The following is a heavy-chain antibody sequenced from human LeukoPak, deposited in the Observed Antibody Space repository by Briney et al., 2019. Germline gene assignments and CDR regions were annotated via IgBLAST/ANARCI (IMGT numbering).Heavy chain of an antibody. CDR1: GFTFTSAW. Sequence: GGSLRLSCAASGFTFTSAWMSWVRQAPGKGLEWLAYISSSDYSRYYADSVKGRFTISRDNTKNSLFLQMNSLRDGDTAVYYCARGKRRFDPWGQGTLVTVSS. V-gene: IGHV3-11*01. CDR3: ARGKRRFDP. J-gene: IGHJ5*02. D-gene: IGHD3-10*01. CDR2: ISSSDYSR.